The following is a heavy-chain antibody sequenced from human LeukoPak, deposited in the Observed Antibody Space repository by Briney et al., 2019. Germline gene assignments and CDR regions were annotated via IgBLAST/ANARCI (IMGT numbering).Heavy chain of an antibody. D-gene: IGHD3-3*01. CDR3: ARALGHYDFWCGYLDY. CDR2: ISSDSSTI. J-gene: IGHJ4*02. CDR1: GFTFSDYY. V-gene: IGHV3-11*04. Sequence: PGGSLRLSCAASGFTFSDYYMSWLRQAPGKGLEWVSYISSDSSTIYYADSVKGRFTISRDNAKNSLYLQMNSLRAEDTAVYYCARALGHYDFWCGYLDYWGQGTLVTVSS.